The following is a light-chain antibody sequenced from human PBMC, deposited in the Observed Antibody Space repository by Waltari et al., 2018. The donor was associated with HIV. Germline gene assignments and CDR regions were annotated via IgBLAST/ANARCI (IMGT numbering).Light chain of an antibody. CDR1: HAIADN. CDR3: QQAFSFPHT. J-gene: IGKJ4*01. CDR2: GAS. Sequence: IQMAQSPASLSASVGDSVSFNCRASHAIADNLAWDQQRPGKPPNLLIYGASRLQSGVPSRFAGFGAATKFSLTITGLRAEDSATYYCQQAFSFPHTFGGGTELDI. V-gene: IGKV1-12*01.